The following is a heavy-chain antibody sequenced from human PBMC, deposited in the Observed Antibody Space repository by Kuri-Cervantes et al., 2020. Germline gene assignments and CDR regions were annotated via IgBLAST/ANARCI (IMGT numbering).Heavy chain of an antibody. D-gene: IGHD3-10*01. Sequence: GGSLRLSCAASGFTFSSYAMSWVRQAPGKGLEWVSAISGSGGSTYYADSVKGRFTISRDNSKNTLYLQMNSLRAEDTAVYYCARGYMVRGVIIRRVDYWGQGTLVTVSS. J-gene: IGHJ4*02. CDR1: GFTFSSYA. CDR2: ISGSGGST. V-gene: IGHV3-23*01. CDR3: ARGYMVRGVIIRRVDY.